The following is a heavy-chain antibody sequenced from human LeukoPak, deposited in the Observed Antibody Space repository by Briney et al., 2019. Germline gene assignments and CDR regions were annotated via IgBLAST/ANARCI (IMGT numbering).Heavy chain of an antibody. CDR1: GYTFTSYY. V-gene: IGHV1-46*01. D-gene: IGHD3-10*01. CDR3: ARGGITMVRGVISHFDY. CDR2: INPSGGST. Sequence: ASVKVSCKASGYTFTSYYMHWVRQAPGQGLEWMGIINPSGGSTSYAQKFQGRVTMTRDTSTSTVYMELSSLRSEDTAVYYCARGGITMVRGVISHFDYWGQGTLVTVSS. J-gene: IGHJ4*02.